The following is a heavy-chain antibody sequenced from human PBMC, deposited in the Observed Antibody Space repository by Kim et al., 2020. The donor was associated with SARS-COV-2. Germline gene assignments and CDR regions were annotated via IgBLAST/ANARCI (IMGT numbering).Heavy chain of an antibody. V-gene: IGHV4-31*03. CDR2: IYYSGST. Sequence: SETLSLTCTVSGGSISSGGYYWSWIRQHPGKGLEWIGYIYYSGSTYYNPSLKSRVTISVDTSKNQFSLKLSSVTAADTAVYYCARVNPDILTGYHDYWGQGTLVTVSS. J-gene: IGHJ4*02. CDR1: GGSISSGGYY. D-gene: IGHD3-9*01. CDR3: ARVNPDILTGYHDY.